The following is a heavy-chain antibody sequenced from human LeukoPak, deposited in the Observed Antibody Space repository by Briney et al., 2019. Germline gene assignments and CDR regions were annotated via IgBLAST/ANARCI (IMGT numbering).Heavy chain of an antibody. CDR1: GFTFSSYG. Sequence: PGGSLRLSCAASGFTFSSYGMSWVRQAPGKGLEWVSVIYSGGSTYYADSVKGRFTISRDNSKNTLYLQMNSLRAEDTAVYYCARGTAIFSLYYFDYWGQGTLVTVSS. J-gene: IGHJ4*02. CDR3: ARGTAIFSLYYFDY. CDR2: IYSGGST. V-gene: IGHV3-53*01. D-gene: IGHD3-9*01.